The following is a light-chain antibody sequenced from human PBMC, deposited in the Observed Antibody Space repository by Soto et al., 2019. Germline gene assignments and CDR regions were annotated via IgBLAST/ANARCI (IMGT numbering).Light chain of an antibody. Sequence: EFVLTQSPGTLSLSPGERATLSCRASQSVSATYLAWYQQKPGQAPRLLIYAASSRATGVPDRFSGSRSGTDFTLTISRLEPEDFVVFYCHQYGSSTPTFGQGTKV. CDR3: HQYGSSTPT. V-gene: IGKV3-20*01. J-gene: IGKJ1*01. CDR1: QSVSATY. CDR2: AAS.